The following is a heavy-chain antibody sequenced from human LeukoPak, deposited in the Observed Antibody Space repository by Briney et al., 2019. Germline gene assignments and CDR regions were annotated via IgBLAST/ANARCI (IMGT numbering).Heavy chain of an antibody. CDR1: GGSISSHY. J-gene: IGHJ4*02. CDR2: IYYSGST. CDR3: ARQYYYDSHTFDY. D-gene: IGHD3-22*01. Sequence: PSETLSLTCTVSGGSISSHYWSWVRQPPGKGLDWIGYIYYSGSTNYNPSLKSRVTISVDTSKNQFSLKLSSVTAADTAVYYCARQYYYDSHTFDYWGQGTLVTVSS. V-gene: IGHV4-59*08.